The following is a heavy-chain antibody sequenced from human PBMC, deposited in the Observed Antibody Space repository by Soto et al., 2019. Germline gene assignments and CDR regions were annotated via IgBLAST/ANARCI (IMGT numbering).Heavy chain of an antibody. J-gene: IGHJ3*02. CDR1: GFTVSGNY. V-gene: IGHV3-53*04. CDR3: ASLRGGYGHDAFDI. Sequence: EVQLVESGGGLVQPGGSLRLSCAASGFTVSGNYMSWVRQAPGKGLEWVSVIYSGGNTYYADSVKGRFIISRNNSKNTLYLQMNSLRAEDTAVYYCASLRGGYGHDAFDIWGQGTMVTVSS. D-gene: IGHD5-12*01. CDR2: IYSGGNT.